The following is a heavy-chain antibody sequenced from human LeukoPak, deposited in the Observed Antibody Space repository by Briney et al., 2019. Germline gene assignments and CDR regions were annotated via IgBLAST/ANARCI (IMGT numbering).Heavy chain of an antibody. CDR1: GYTFTKEA. CDR3: ARDGSSSWYTYYYYYYMDV. Sequence: ASVKVSCKAFGYTFTKEAISWVRQAPGQGLEWMGWINTNTGNPTYAQGFTGRFVFSLDTSVSTAYLQISSLKAEDTAVYYCARDGSSSWYTYYYYYYMDVWGKGTTVTVSS. V-gene: IGHV7-4-1*02. J-gene: IGHJ6*03. CDR2: INTNTGNP. D-gene: IGHD6-13*01.